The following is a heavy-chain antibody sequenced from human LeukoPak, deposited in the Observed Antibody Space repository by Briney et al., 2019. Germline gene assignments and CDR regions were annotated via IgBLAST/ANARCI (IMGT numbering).Heavy chain of an antibody. Sequence: GGSLSLSCGAFGFICSRYGMQWVRRARGKGREGVGVIWYDGSNKYYADSVKGRFTISRDNSKNTLYLQMNSLRAEDTAVYYCARTADTAMVTWAFDIWGQGTMVTVSS. CDR2: IWYDGSNK. J-gene: IGHJ3*02. D-gene: IGHD5-18*01. CDR3: ARTADTAMVTWAFDI. CDR1: GFICSRYG. V-gene: IGHV3-33*01.